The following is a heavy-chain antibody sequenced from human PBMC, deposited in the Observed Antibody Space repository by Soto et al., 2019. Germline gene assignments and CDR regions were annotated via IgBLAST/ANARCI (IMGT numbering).Heavy chain of an antibody. V-gene: IGHV4-59*01. D-gene: IGHD3-10*01. Sequence: PSETLSLTCTVSGGSISSYYWSWIRQPPGKGLEWIGYIYYSGSTNYNPSLKSRVTISVDTSKNQFSLKLSSVTAADTAVYYRAGGSGSHIAAGPLYWGQGTLVTVSS. CDR1: GGSISSYY. J-gene: IGHJ4*02. CDR2: IYYSGST. CDR3: AGGSGSHIAAGPLY.